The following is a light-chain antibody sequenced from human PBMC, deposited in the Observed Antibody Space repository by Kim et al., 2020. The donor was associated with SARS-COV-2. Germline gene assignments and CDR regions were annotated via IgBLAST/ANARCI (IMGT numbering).Light chain of an antibody. J-gene: IGKJ4*01. Sequence: ATINCKSSHRILYSSNNKNYLAWYQQKPGQPPKLLIYWASTRESGVPDRFSGSGSGTDFTLTISSLQAEDVAIYFCQQYITSPLTFGGGTKVEIK. V-gene: IGKV4-1*01. CDR3: QQYITSPLT. CDR1: HRILYSSNNKNY. CDR2: WAS.